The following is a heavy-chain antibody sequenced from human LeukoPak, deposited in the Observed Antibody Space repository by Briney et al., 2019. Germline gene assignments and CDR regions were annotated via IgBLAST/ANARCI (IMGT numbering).Heavy chain of an antibody. V-gene: IGHV4-61*01. CDR3: ARDDYSNYDGYYYYYYVDV. D-gene: IGHD4-11*01. J-gene: IGHJ6*03. Sequence: SETLSLTCTVSGGSVSSGSYYWSWIRQPPGKGLEWIGYIYHSGTTNYNPSLKSRVTISIDTSKNQFSLKLRSVTAADTAVYFCARDDYSNYDGYYYYYYVDVWGKGTTVTVSS. CDR1: GGSVSSGSYY. CDR2: IYHSGTT.